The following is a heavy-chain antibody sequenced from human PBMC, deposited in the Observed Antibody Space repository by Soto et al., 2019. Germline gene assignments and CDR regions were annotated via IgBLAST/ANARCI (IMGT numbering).Heavy chain of an antibody. D-gene: IGHD4-4*01. CDR3: AHRRPRMTTVTSPPYYHYYNGMDV. Sequence: QITLKESGPTLVKPTQTLTLTCTFSGFSLSTSGVGVGWIRQPPGKALEWLALIYWDDDKRYSPSLKSRLTIPKDASKNQAVITMTNMDPVDTATYYCAHRRPRMTTVTSPPYYHYYNGMDVCGQGTTVTVSS. J-gene: IGHJ6*02. V-gene: IGHV2-5*02. CDR1: GFSLSTSGVG. CDR2: IYWDDDK.